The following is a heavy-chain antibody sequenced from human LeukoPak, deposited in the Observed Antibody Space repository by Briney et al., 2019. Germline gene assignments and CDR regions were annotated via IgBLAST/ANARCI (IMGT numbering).Heavy chain of an antibody. Sequence: GASVKVSCKASGYTFTGYYMHWVRQAPGQGLEWMGWINPNSGGTDYAQKFQGRVTMTRDTSISTAYMELSRLRSDDTAVYYCARVSTLSYGSGINWFDPWGQGTLVTVSS. CDR3: ARVSTLSYGSGINWFDP. CDR2: INPNSGGT. CDR1: GYTFTGYY. J-gene: IGHJ5*02. V-gene: IGHV1-2*02. D-gene: IGHD3-10*01.